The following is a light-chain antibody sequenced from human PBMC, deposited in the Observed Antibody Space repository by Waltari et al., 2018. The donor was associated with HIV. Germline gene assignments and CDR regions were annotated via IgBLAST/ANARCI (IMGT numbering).Light chain of an antibody. J-gene: IGKJ2*01. Sequence: ETVLTQSPASLSVSPGERATLSCRASQSVSSNLAWYQQKPGQAPRLLIYGASTRATGIPARFSGSGSGTEFTLTISSLQSEDFAVYYCQQSNNWLPYTFGQGTRLEIK. CDR3: QQSNNWLPYT. V-gene: IGKV3-15*01. CDR2: GAS. CDR1: QSVSSN.